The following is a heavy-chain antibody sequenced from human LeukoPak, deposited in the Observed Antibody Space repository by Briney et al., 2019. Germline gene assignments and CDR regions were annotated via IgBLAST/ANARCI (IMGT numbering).Heavy chain of an antibody. V-gene: IGHV3-21*01. CDR2: ISGSSSYI. CDR1: GFTFSSYE. Sequence: PGGSLRLSCAASGFTFSSYEMNWVRQAPGKGLEWVSSISGSSSYIYYADSVKGRFTISRDNAKNSLYLQMNSLRAEDTAVYYCASGDYGDYAIYWGQGTLVTVSS. CDR3: ASGDYGDYAIY. D-gene: IGHD4-17*01. J-gene: IGHJ4*02.